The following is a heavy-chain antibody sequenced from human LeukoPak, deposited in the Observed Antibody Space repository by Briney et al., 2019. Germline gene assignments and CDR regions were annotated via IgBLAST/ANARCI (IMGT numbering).Heavy chain of an antibody. J-gene: IGHJ6*03. Sequence: GGSLRLSCAASGFTFSSYSMNWVRQAPGKVLEWVSSISSFSRYIYYADSVKGRFTISRDNARNSLYLQMNSLRVEDTAVYYCARAACSGGSCSYYYYMDVWGKGTTVTVSS. CDR1: GFTFSSYS. CDR2: ISSFSRYI. D-gene: IGHD2-15*01. CDR3: ARAACSGGSCSYYYYMDV. V-gene: IGHV3-21*04.